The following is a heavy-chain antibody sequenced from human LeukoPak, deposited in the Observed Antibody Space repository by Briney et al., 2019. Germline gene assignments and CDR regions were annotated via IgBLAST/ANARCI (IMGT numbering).Heavy chain of an antibody. CDR3: ARGYSSSFWYYYYYGMDV. CDR2: ISYDRSNK. CDR1: GFTFSSYA. D-gene: IGHD6-6*01. V-gene: IGHV3-30*04. Sequence: GGSLRLSCAASGFTFSSYAMHWVRQAPGKGLEWVAVISYDRSNKYYADSVKGRFTISRDNSKNTLYLQMNSLRAEDTAVYYCARGYSSSFWYYYYYGMDVWGQGATVTVSS. J-gene: IGHJ6*02.